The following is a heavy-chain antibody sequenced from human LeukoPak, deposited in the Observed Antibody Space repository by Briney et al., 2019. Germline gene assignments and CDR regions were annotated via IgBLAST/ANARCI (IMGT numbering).Heavy chain of an antibody. CDR2: ISGSGGSA. CDR1: GFTFSSYA. V-gene: IGHV3-23*01. Sequence: GGSLRLSCAASGFTFSSYAMSWVRQAPGKGLEWVSAISGSGGSAYYADSVKGRFTISRDNSKNTLYLQMNSLRAEDTAVYYCAKIYDSSGYYQAWGQGTLVTVSS. J-gene: IGHJ5*02. CDR3: AKIYDSSGYYQA. D-gene: IGHD3-22*01.